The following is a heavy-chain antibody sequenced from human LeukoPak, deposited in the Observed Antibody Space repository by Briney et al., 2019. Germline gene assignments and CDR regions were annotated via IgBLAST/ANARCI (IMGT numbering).Heavy chain of an antibody. D-gene: IGHD5-24*01. V-gene: IGHV3-30-3*01. CDR2: ISYDGSNK. Sequence: GGSLRLSCAASGFTFSSYAMHWVRQAPGKGLEWVAVISYDGSNKYYADSVKGRFTISRDNSKNTLYLQMNSLRAEDTAVYYCARDLRDDWYFDLWGRGTLVTVSS. CDR3: ARDLRDDWYFDL. CDR1: GFTFSSYA. J-gene: IGHJ2*01.